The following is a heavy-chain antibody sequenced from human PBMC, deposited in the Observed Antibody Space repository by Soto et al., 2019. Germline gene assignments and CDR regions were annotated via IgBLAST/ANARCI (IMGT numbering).Heavy chain of an antibody. D-gene: IGHD3-22*01. CDR3: ARSTYYYDSSGPRGVAFDI. J-gene: IGHJ3*02. Sequence: GAPVKGTCKASGGTISSYSISWVRQAPGQGLEWMGGIIPIFGTANYARKFQGRVTITADESTSTAYMELSSLRSEDTAVYYCARSTYYYDSSGPRGVAFDIWGQGTMVTVSS. CDR2: IIPIFGTA. CDR1: GGTISSYS. V-gene: IGHV1-69*13.